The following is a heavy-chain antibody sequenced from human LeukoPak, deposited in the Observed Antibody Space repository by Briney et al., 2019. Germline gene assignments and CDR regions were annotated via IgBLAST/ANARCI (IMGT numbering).Heavy chain of an antibody. J-gene: IGHJ4*02. CDR2: IEPDGSDK. CDR1: GFTFSSYW. D-gene: IGHD4-11*01. Sequence: PGGSLRLSCAASGFTFSSYWMSWARQAPGKGLEWVANIEPDGSDKYYVDSMKGRFTISRDNAKNSLYLQMNSLRAEDTAVYYCARMTTADYWGQGTLVTVSS. V-gene: IGHV3-7*01. CDR3: ARMTTADY.